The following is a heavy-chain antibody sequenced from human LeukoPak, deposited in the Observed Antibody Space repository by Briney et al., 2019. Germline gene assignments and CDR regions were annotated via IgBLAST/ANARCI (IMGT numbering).Heavy chain of an antibody. V-gene: IGHV3-23*01. CDR1: GFTFSSYA. CDR3: AKEIAGSYYLFDY. J-gene: IGHJ4*02. Sequence: PGGSLRLSSRASGFTFSSYAMSWVRQAPGKGLEWVSAISASGGGTYYTDSVKGRFTTSRDNSKNTLYLQMNSLRAEDTALYYCAKEIAGSYYLFDYWGQGTLVTVSS. CDR2: ISASGGGT. D-gene: IGHD3-10*01.